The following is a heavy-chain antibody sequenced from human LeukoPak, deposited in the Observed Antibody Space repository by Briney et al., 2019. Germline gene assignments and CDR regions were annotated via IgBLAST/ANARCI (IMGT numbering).Heavy chain of an antibody. CDR3: VRDGGLNTNFDY. Sequence: PEWSLTLSRPSSRCTFRNYWLGWVRQAAGKGREGVANTKPDGSAEYYAGSVRGRFTISRDNANNFLYLQMNRLRAEDTAVYYCVRDGGLNTNFDYWGQGTLVTVSS. J-gene: IGHJ4*02. D-gene: IGHD2-15*01. CDR1: RCTFRNYW. V-gene: IGHV3-7*01. CDR2: TKPDGSAE.